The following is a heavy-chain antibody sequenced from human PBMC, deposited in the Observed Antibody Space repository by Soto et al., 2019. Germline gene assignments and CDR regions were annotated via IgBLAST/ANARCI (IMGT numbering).Heavy chain of an antibody. J-gene: IGHJ4*02. Sequence: ESGGGLVKPGGSLRLSCAASGFTFRSYSMNWVRQAPGKGLEWVSSISSSSSYIYYADSVKGRFTISRDNAKNSLYLQMNSLRAEDTAVYYCAREEGSSGYYSDFDYWGQGTLVTVSS. CDR2: ISSSSSYI. CDR1: GFTFRSYS. CDR3: AREEGSSGYYSDFDY. D-gene: IGHD3-22*01. V-gene: IGHV3-21*01.